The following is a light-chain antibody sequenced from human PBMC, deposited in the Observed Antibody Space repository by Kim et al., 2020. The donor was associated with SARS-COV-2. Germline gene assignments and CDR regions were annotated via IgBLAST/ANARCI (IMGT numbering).Light chain of an antibody. CDR2: GAS. J-gene: IGKJ4*01. Sequence: ASVGASVTITCRASQPISHYLNWYQHQPGRAPKLLISGASTFQGGVPPRFSGGGFGTDFTLTISSLQPEDFATYYCQQSFDSAITFGGGTKVDIK. V-gene: IGKV1-39*01. CDR3: QQSFDSAIT. CDR1: QPISHY.